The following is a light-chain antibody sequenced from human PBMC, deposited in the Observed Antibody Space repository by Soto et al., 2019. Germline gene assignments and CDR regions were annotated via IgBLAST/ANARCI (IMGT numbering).Light chain of an antibody. CDR3: AAWDDSPSAHVV. Sequence: QSVLTQPPSASGTPGQRVTISCSGSGSNVESNFVSWYQQLPGTAPKLLLYRTSQRPSGVPDRFSGSKSATSASLTISGLRSEDEADDYCAAWDDSPSAHVVFGGGTKLTVL. V-gene: IGLV1-47*01. CDR1: GSNVESNF. J-gene: IGLJ2*01. CDR2: RTS.